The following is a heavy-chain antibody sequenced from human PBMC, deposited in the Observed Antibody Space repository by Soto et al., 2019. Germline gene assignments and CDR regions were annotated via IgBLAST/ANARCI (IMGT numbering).Heavy chain of an antibody. V-gene: IGHV1-3*01. Sequence: QVQLVQSGAEVKKPGASVKVSCKASGYTFTSYAMHWVRQAPGQRLEWMGWINAGNGNTKYSQKFQGRVTITRDTSASTAYMELSSLRSEDTAVYYCARVLVEIGARAGHIVGAMDVWGKGTTVTVSS. CDR2: INAGNGNT. CDR3: ARVLVEIGARAGHIVGAMDV. CDR1: GYTFTSYA. D-gene: IGHD2-21*01. J-gene: IGHJ6*04.